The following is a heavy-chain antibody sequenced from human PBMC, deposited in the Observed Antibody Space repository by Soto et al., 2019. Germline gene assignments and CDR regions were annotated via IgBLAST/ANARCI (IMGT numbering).Heavy chain of an antibody. J-gene: IGHJ6*03. CDR3: ARGSITMVRGAYMDV. CDR1: GGSISSGDYY. CDR2: IYYSGIT. V-gene: IGHV4-31*03. D-gene: IGHD3-10*01. Sequence: SETLSLTCTVSGGSISSGDYYWSWIRQHPGKGLEWIGYIYYSGITYYNPSLKSRVTISVDTSKNQFSLKLSSVTAADAAVYYCARGSITMVRGAYMDVWGKGTTVTVSS.